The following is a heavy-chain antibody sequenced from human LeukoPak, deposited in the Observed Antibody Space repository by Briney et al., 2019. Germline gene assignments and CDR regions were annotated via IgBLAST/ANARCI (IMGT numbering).Heavy chain of an antibody. CDR3: ARGGEDHDILTGYYPLVY. J-gene: IGHJ4*02. D-gene: IGHD3-9*01. Sequence: PSGTLSLTCAVSGGSISSSNWWSWVRQPPGKGLEWIGYIYYSGSTYYNPSLKSRVTISVDTSKNQFSLKLSFVTAADTAVYYCARGGEDHDILTGYYPLVYWGQGTLVTVSS. V-gene: IGHV4-4*02. CDR2: IYYSGST. CDR1: GGSISSSNW.